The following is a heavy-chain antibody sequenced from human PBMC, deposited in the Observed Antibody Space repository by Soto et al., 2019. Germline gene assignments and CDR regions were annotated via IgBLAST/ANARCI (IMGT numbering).Heavy chain of an antibody. CDR3: ARKGLNTAMVS. Sequence: GASVKVSCKVSGYTLTELSMHWVRQAPGKGLEWMGGFDPEDGETIYAQKFQGRVTMTRDTSISTAYMELSSLRSEDTAVYYCARKGLNTAMVSWGQGTLVTVSS. D-gene: IGHD5-18*01. CDR1: GYTLTELS. J-gene: IGHJ4*02. CDR2: FDPEDGET. V-gene: IGHV1-24*01.